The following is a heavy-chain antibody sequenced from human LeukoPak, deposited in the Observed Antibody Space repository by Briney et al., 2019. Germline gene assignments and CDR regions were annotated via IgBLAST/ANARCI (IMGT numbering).Heavy chain of an antibody. D-gene: IGHD3-22*01. V-gene: IGHV3-30*18. CDR1: GFTFSSYG. J-gene: IGHJ4*02. CDR2: ISYDGSNK. Sequence: GGSLRLSCAASGFTFSSYGMHWVRQAPGKGLEWVAVISYDGSNKYYADSVKGRFTISRDNSKNTLYLQMNSLRAEDTAVYYCAKESRGYYPTDYWGQGTLVTVSS. CDR3: AKESRGYYPTDY.